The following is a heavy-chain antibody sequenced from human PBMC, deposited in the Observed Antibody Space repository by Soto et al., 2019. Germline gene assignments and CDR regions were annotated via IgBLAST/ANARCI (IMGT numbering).Heavy chain of an antibody. CDR3: ARASYDDFWSGPRDNWFAP. CDR1: GGSISSGDYY. V-gene: IGHV4-30-4*01. D-gene: IGHD3-3*01. Sequence: SETLSLTCTVSGGSISSGDYYWSWIRQPPGKGLEWIGYIYYSGSTYYNPSLKGRVTISVDTSKNQFSLKLSSVTAADTAVYYCARASYDDFWSGPRDNWFAPWGQGTLVTVSS. J-gene: IGHJ5*02. CDR2: IYYSGST.